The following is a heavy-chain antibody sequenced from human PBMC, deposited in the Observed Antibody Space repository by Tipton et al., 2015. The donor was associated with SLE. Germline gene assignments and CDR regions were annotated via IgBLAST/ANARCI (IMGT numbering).Heavy chain of an antibody. V-gene: IGHV3-21*01. D-gene: IGHD2-2*01. J-gene: IGHJ6*03. CDR2: INSRSIYI. Sequence: SLRLSCEGSGFTFSSYSMNWVRQAPGKGLEWVSSINSRSIYIYDADSVRGRFTISRDNAKKSVYLQMNGLRAEDTAVYYCARSADIVVIPAAKEYYYYMDVWGKGTTVTVSS. CDR1: GFTFSSYS. CDR3: ARSADIVVIPAAKEYYYYMDV.